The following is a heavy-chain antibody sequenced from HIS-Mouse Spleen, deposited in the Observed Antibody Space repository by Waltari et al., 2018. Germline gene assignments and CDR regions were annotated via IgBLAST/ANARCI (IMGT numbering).Heavy chain of an antibody. CDR1: GGSISSSSYY. J-gene: IGHJ2*01. CDR2: NYYRGST. D-gene: IGHD6-13*01. V-gene: IGHV4-39*07. CDR3: AREIPYSSSWYDWYFDL. Sequence: QLQLQESGPGLVKPSETLSLTCTVSGGSISSSSYYWGWFSQPPGKGLEGIGSNYYRGSTYCNTSIKSRVTISVDTSKNQFSLKLSSVTAADTAVYYCAREIPYSSSWYDWYFDLWGRGTLVTVSS.